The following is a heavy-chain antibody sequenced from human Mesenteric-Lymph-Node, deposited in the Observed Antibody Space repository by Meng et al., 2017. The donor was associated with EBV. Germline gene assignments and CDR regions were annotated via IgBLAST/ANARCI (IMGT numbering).Heavy chain of an antibody. D-gene: IGHD6-25*01. CDR3: ARDHLRPHY. CDR1: GFTFSTSS. V-gene: IGHV3-21*01. Sequence: VQLVASGGGLVKPGGSLRLSCAASGFTFSTSSMSWVRQSPGKGLEWVSSISPDSSYIYYADSLKGRFTISGDNAKNSLYLQMNSLRAEDTAVYYCARDHLRPHYWGQGTLVTVSS. J-gene: IGHJ4*02. CDR2: ISPDSSYI.